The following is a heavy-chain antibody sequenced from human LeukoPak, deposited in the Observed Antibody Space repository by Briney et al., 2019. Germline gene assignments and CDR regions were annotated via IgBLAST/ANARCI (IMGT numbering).Heavy chain of an antibody. D-gene: IGHD6-19*01. CDR2: IDPSDSYT. CDR1: GYSFTSYW. Sequence: GESLKISCKGSGYSFTSYWISWVRQVPGKGLEWMGRIDPSDSYTNYSPSFRGHVTISVGRSIRTAYLQWSSLKASDTAMYYCARPIAVAGTWYFDLWGRGTLVTVSS. CDR3: ARPIAVAGTWYFDL. V-gene: IGHV5-10-1*01. J-gene: IGHJ2*01.